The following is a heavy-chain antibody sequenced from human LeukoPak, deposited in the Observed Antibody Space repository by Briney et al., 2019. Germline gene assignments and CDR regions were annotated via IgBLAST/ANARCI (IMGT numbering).Heavy chain of an antibody. Sequence: GASVKVSCRASGYTFNSYDIHWVRQATGQGLEWMGWMNPNSGVTDFAPKFQGRLTMTRNTSISTAYMDLSSLNSEDTALYYCARVHPLGISLLLDCWGQGTLVTVSS. J-gene: IGHJ4*02. CDR1: GYTFNSYD. CDR2: MNPNSGVT. V-gene: IGHV1-8*01. D-gene: IGHD5-12*01. CDR3: ARVHPLGISLLLDC.